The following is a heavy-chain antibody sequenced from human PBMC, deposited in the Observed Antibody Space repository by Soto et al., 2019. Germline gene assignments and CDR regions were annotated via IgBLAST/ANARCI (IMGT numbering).Heavy chain of an antibody. J-gene: IGHJ6*02. V-gene: IGHV3-15*07. Sequence: PGGSLRLSCAASGFSFNNAWMYWVRQAPGKGLEWVSRIKTTADGGTADYAAPVKGRFTVSRDDSKNSLYLQMNSLRAEDTAVYYCARRGGDFWSGYYDYYYYGMDVWGQGTTVTVSS. CDR3: ARRGGDFWSGYYDYYYYGMDV. CDR2: IKTTADGGTA. D-gene: IGHD3-3*01. CDR1: GFSFNNAW.